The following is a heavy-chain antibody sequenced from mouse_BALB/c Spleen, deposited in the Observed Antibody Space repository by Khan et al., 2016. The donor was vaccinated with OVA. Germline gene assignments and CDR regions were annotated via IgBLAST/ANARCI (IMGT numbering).Heavy chain of an antibody. CDR3: ARSTMGTRGFAY. D-gene: IGHD2-2*01. J-gene: IGHJ3*01. Sequence: DVQLQESGPGLVKPSQSLSLTCTVTGYSITSDYAWNWIRQFPGNKLEWMGYISYSGSTSYNPSLKSRISITRDTSKNQFFLQLNSVTTEDTATXYCARSTMGTRGFAYWGQGTLVTVSA. CDR2: ISYSGST. V-gene: IGHV3-2*02. CDR1: GYSITSDYA.